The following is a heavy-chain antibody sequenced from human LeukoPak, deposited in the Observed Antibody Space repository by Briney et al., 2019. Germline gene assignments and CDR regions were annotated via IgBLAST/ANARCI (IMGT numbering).Heavy chain of an antibody. J-gene: IGHJ4*02. D-gene: IGHD5-24*01. CDR3: AKAMGGEIATIGDY. V-gene: IGHV3-30*02. CDR2: IRYDGSNK. CDR1: GFTFSSYG. Sequence: GGSLRLSCAASGFTFSSYGMHWVRQAPGKGLEWVAFIRYDGSNKYYADSVKGRFTISRDNSKNTLYLQMNSLRAEDTAVYYCAKAMGGEIATIGDYWGQGTLVTVSS.